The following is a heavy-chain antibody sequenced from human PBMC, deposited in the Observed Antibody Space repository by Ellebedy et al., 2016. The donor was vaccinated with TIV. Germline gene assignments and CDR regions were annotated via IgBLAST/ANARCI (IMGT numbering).Heavy chain of an antibody. V-gene: IGHV3-21*01. J-gene: IGHJ4*02. CDR3: ARDSTSLLRPSSNDC. CDR1: GFTFSSHE. CDR2: ISHSSSHI. Sequence: GESLKISXAASGFTFSSHEMTWVRQAPGKGLEWVSSISHSSSHIYYARSVRGRFTISRDNAKNSLFLEMNSLRPEDTAVYYCARDSTSLLRPSSNDCWGRGTLVTVSS.